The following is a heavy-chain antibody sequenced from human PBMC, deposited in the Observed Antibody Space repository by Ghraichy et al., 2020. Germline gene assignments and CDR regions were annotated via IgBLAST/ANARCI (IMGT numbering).Heavy chain of an antibody. J-gene: IGHJ3*02. CDR2: ISAYNGNT. Sequence: ASVKVSCKASGYTFTSYGISWVRQAPGQGLEWMGWISAYNGNTNYAQKLQGRVTMTTDTSTSTAYMELRSLRSDDTAVYYCARAGTYCSGGSCYDAFDIWGQGTMVTVSS. CDR1: GYTFTSYG. D-gene: IGHD2-15*01. V-gene: IGHV1-18*01. CDR3: ARAGTYCSGGSCYDAFDI.